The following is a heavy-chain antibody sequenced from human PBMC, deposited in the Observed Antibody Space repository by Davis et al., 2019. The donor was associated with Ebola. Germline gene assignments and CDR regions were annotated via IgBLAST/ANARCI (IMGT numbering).Heavy chain of an antibody. CDR3: ARDRAWGYYGSGSYYNVHYYYGMDV. CDR1: GYTFTSYY. Sequence: ASVKVSCKASGYTFTSYYMHWVRQAPGQGLEWMGIINPSGGSTSYAQKFPGRVTMTRDTSISTAYMELSRLRSDDTSVYYCARDRAWGYYGSGSYYNVHYYYGMDVWGQGTTVTVSS. CDR2: INPSGGST. V-gene: IGHV1-46*01. J-gene: IGHJ6*02. D-gene: IGHD3-10*01.